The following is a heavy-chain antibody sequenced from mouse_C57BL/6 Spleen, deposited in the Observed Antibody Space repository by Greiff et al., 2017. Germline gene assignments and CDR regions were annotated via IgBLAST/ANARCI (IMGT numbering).Heavy chain of an antibody. CDR2: ISNGGGST. V-gene: IGHV5-12*01. Sequence: DVMLVESGGGLVQPGGSLKLSCAASGFTFSDYYMYWVRQTPEKRLEWVAYISNGGGSTYYPDTVKGRFTISRDNAKNTLYLQMSRLKSEDTAMYYCARQGVDYWGQGTTLTVSS. J-gene: IGHJ2*01. CDR1: GFTFSDYY. CDR3: ARQGVDY.